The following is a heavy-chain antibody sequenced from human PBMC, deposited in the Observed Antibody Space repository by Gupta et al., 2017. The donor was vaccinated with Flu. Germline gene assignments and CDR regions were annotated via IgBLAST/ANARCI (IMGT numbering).Heavy chain of an antibody. V-gene: IGHV3-7*01. Sequence: WMSWVRQAPGKGLGWVANIKQDGSGKYYVVSVKGRFTISRDNAKNSLYLQMNTLRADDTAVYYCARGYCSGGRCYGGGFDFWGQGTLVTVSS. CDR2: IKQDGSGK. J-gene: IGHJ4*02. D-gene: IGHD2-15*01. CDR1: W. CDR3: ARGYCSGGRCYGGGFDF.